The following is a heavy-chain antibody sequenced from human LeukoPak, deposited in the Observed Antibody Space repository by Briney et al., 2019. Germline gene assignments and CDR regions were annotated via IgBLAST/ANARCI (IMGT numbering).Heavy chain of an antibody. CDR1: GGSISSYY. D-gene: IGHD1-26*01. CDR3: ARQDDIVGANTLVH. CDR2: IYYSGST. V-gene: IGHV4-59*08. J-gene: IGHJ4*02. Sequence: PSETLSLTCTVSGGSISSYYWSWIRQPLAKGLEWIGYIYYSGSTNYNPSLKSRVTISVDTSNNQVSLKLRSVTAADTAVYYCARQDDIVGANTLVHWGQGILVTVSA.